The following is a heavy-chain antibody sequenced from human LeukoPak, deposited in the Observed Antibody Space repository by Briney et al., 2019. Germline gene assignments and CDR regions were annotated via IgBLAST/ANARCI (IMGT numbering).Heavy chain of an antibody. CDR2: IIPILGIA. Sequence: ASVKVSCKASGGTFSSYAISWVRQAPGQGLEWMRRIIPILGIANYAQKFQGRVTITADKSTSTAYMELSSLRSEDTAVYYCANMKGVLEYYYDSSGYYEKDNWFDPWGQGTLVTVSS. D-gene: IGHD3-22*01. CDR1: GGTFSSYA. V-gene: IGHV1-69*04. J-gene: IGHJ5*02. CDR3: ANMKGVLEYYYDSSGYYEKDNWFDP.